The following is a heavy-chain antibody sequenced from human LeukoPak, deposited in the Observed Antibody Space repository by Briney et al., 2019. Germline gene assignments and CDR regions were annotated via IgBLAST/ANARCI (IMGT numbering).Heavy chain of an antibody. Sequence: GESLKISCKSSGYIFTSYWIAWVRQAPGKGLEWVAVVSKDASKKYYADSVKGRFTISRDNSNNTLYLQMNSLRVEDTAIYYCAGWANDYWGQGTLVTVSS. D-gene: IGHD2-15*01. CDR1: GYIFTSYW. CDR3: AGWANDY. V-gene: IGHV3-30*03. CDR2: VSKDASKK. J-gene: IGHJ4*02.